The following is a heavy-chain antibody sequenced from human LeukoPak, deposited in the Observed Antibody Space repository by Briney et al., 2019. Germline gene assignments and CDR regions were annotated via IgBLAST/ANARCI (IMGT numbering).Heavy chain of an antibody. CDR2: INHSGST. CDR3: ARGRATFDY. Sequence: PSETLSLTCAVYGGSFSGYYWSWIRQPPGKGLEWIGEINHSGSTNYNPSLKSRVTISVDTSKNQFSLKLSSVTAADTAVYYCARGRATFDYWGQGTLVTVSS. D-gene: IGHD5-24*01. CDR1: GGSFSGYY. J-gene: IGHJ4*02. V-gene: IGHV4-34*01.